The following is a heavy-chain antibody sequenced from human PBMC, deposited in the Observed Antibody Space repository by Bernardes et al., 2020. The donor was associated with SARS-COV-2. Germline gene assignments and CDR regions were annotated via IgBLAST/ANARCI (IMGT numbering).Heavy chain of an antibody. V-gene: IGHV3-21*01. CDR1: GFTFSSYS. D-gene: IGHD2-2*01. J-gene: IGHJ6*03. CDR2: ISSSSSYI. CDR3: AREYCSSTSCYPYYYYYMDV. Sequence: GSLSLSCAASGFTFSSYSMNWVRQAPGKGLEWVSSISSSSSYIYYADSVKGRFTISRDNAKNSLYLQMNSLRAEDTAVYYCAREYCSSTSCYPYYYYYMDVWGKGTTVTVSS.